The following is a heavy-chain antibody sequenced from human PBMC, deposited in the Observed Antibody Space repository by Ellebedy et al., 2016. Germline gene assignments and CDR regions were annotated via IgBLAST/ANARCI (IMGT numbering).Heavy chain of an antibody. J-gene: IGHJ6*03. CDR3: ARGRVVPAASYYYYYYMDV. CDR1: GGSFSGYY. V-gene: IGHV4-34*01. Sequence: SETLSLTXAVYGGSFSGYYWSWIRQPPGKGLEWIGEINHSGSTNYNPSLKSRVTISVDTSKNQFSLKLSSVTAADTAVYYCARGRVVPAASYYYYYYMDVWGKGTTVTVSS. CDR2: INHSGST. D-gene: IGHD2-2*01.